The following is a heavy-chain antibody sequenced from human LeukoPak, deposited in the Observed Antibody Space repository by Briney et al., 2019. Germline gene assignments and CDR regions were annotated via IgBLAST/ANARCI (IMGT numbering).Heavy chain of an antibody. CDR3: AKASSSWYIANWFDP. D-gene: IGHD6-13*01. CDR1: GFTFSSYA. J-gene: IGHJ5*02. Sequence: GGSLRLSCAASGFTFSSYAMSWVRQAPGKGLEWVSAISGSGGSTYYADSVKGRFTISRDNSKNTLYLQMNSLRAEDTAVYYCAKASSSWYIANWFDPWAREPWSPSPQ. V-gene: IGHV3-23*01. CDR2: ISGSGGST.